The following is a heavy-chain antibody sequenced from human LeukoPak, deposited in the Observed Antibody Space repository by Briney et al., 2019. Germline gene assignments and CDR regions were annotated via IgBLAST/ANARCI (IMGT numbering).Heavy chain of an antibody. CDR2: IYGGGTT. J-gene: IGHJ4*02. Sequence: GGSLRLSCAASGLSANNYYMSWVRQAPGKGLEWVSAIYGGGTTYYADSVKGRFTISRDTSRSTLYLQMNSLTAEDTAIYYCASNYDSESFYLAYWGQGTLVTVSS. D-gene: IGHD3-10*01. V-gene: IGHV3-53*01. CDR1: GLSANNYY. CDR3: ASNYDSESFYLAY.